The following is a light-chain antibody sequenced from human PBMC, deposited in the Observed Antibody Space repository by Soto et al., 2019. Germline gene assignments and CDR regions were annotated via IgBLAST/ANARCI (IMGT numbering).Light chain of an antibody. V-gene: IGKV3-11*01. Sequence: EVVLTQSPATLSLSPGERATLSCRASQSLSTYLAWYQQKPGQAPRLLIYDSSNRSTGSPARFSGSGSGTDFTITISSREPEDFAVYYCQQRYNWPPLTFGGGTRVEIK. CDR1: QSLSTY. CDR2: DSS. J-gene: IGKJ4*01. CDR3: QQRYNWPPLT.